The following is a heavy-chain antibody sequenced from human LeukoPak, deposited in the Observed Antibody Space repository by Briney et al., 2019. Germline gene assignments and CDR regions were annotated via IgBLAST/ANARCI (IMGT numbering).Heavy chain of an antibody. Sequence: GGSLRLSCAGSGYTFSDFYMNWIRQAPGKGLEWLAYISPSGSYTTYADSVKGRFVISRDNTKNSVSLHMNTLTADDTAVYFCASDQVSGVFDYWGQGARVTVSS. D-gene: IGHD5/OR15-5a*01. CDR2: ISPSGSYT. V-gene: IGHV3-11*05. CDR1: GYTFSDFY. J-gene: IGHJ4*02. CDR3: ASDQVSGVFDY.